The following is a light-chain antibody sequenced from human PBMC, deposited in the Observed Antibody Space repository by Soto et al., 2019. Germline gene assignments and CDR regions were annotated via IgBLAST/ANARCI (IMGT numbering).Light chain of an antibody. CDR2: GAS. CDR3: QQHLGRHT. V-gene: IGKV3-15*01. J-gene: IGKJ1*01. CDR1: QSVGSN. Sequence: EILMPQSPATLSVSQGRRAPLSCKARQSVGSNLAWYQQKPGQAPRLLIYGASTRATGIPARLSGGGSGTEFTLTISSLEPEDYAVYCCQQHLGRHTFGQGTKVDIK.